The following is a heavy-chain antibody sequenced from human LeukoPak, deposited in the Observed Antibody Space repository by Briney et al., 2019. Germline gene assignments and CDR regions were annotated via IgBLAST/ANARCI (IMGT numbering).Heavy chain of an antibody. V-gene: IGHV4-34*01. Sequence: SETLSLTCAVYGGSFSGYYWSWSRQPPGMGLEWIGEINHSGSTNYNPSLKSRVTISVDTSKNQFSLKLSSVTAADTAVYYCADGGYSYGPFDYWGQGTLLTVSS. CDR1: GGSFSGYY. CDR2: INHSGST. J-gene: IGHJ4*02. D-gene: IGHD5-18*01. CDR3: ADGGYSYGPFDY.